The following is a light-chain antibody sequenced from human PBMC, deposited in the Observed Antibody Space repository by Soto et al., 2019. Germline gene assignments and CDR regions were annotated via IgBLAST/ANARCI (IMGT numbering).Light chain of an antibody. CDR3: QQYNSYAT. Sequence: IQMTQSPSTLCRHLGXRXXXXXRASQSISSWLAWYQQKPGKAPXXLIYKASSLESGVPSRFSGIGSGTEFTLTISSLKPDDFATYYCQQYNSYATFGQGTKVDIK. J-gene: IGKJ1*01. V-gene: IGKV1-5*03. CDR1: QSISSW. CDR2: KAS.